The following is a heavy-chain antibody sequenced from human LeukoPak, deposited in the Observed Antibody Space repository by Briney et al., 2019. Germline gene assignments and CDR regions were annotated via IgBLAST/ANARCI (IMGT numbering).Heavy chain of an antibody. CDR3: ARALTTVTYYFDY. CDR2: IIPIFGTA. V-gene: IGHV1-69*05. Sequence: ASVKVSCKASGGTFSSYAISWVRQAPGQGLEWKGRIIPIFGTANYAQKFQGRVTITTDESTSTAYMELSSLRSEDTAVYYCARALTTVTYYFDYRGQGTLVTVSS. CDR1: GGTFSSYA. J-gene: IGHJ4*02. D-gene: IGHD4-17*01.